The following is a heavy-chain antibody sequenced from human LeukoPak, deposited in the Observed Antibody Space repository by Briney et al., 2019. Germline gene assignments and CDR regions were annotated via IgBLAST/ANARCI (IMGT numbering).Heavy chain of an antibody. CDR2: MNQDGSEK. CDR3: ARGGGATIGRDFDY. V-gene: IGHV3-7*01. J-gene: IGHJ4*02. CDR1: GFTFSSYW. D-gene: IGHD5-24*01. Sequence: GGSLRLSCAASGFTFSSYWMNWVRQAPGKGLEWVANMNQDGSEKYYVDSVKGRFTISRDNAKNSLYLQMNSLRAEDTAVYYCARGGGATIGRDFDYWGQGTLVTVSS.